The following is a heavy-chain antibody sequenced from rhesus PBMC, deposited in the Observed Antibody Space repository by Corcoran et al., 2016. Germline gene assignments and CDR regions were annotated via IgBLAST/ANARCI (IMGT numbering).Heavy chain of an antibody. CDR1: GGSISDSYY. CDR2: IYGSGGSN. Sequence: QVQLQESGPGLVKPSETLSLTCAVSGGSISDSYYWSWIRQPPGKGLEWIGYIYGSGGSNYSNPPLKSRVTISTDTSENQFSLKLSSVTAADTAVYYCARDPVLQYYFDYWGQGVLVTVSS. CDR3: ARDPVLQYYFDY. D-gene: IGHD3-3*01. J-gene: IGHJ4*01. V-gene: IGHV4-106*01.